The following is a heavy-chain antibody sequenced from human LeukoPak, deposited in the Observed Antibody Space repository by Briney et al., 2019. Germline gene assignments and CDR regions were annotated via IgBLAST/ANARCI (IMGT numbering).Heavy chain of an antibody. D-gene: IGHD3-3*01. V-gene: IGHV1-2*02. CDR3: ARDFEWGVYDFWSGFGD. J-gene: IGHJ4*02. Sequence: GASVKVSCKASGYTFTGYYMHWVRQAPGQGLEWMAWINPNSGGTNYAQKFQGRVTMTRDTSISTAYMELSRLRSDDTAVYYCARDFEWGVYDFWSGFGDWGQGTLVTVSS. CDR2: INPNSGGT. CDR1: GYTFTGYY.